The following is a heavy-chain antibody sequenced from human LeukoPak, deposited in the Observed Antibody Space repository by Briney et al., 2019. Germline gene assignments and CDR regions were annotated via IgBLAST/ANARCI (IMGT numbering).Heavy chain of an antibody. V-gene: IGHV3-30-3*01. J-gene: IGHJ4*02. D-gene: IGHD3-22*01. CDR3: AHYDSSGYYYSTFDY. CDR1: GFTFSSYA. Sequence: GGSLRLSCAASGFTFSSYAMPWVRQAPGKGLEWVAVISYDGSNKYYADSVKGRFTISRDNSKNTLYLQMNSLRAEDTAVYYCAHYDSSGYYYSTFDYWGQGTLVTVSS. CDR2: ISYDGSNK.